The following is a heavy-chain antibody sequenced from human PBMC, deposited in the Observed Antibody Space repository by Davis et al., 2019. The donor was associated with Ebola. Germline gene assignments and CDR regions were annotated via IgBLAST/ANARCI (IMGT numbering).Heavy chain of an antibody. CDR2: INPSGGST. CDR3: ARDLSYSYYYHYYGMDV. D-gene: IGHD3-10*01. Sequence: ASVKVSCKASGCTFSSYAISWVRQAPGQGLEWTGIINPSGGSTSYAQKFQGRVTMTRDTSISTVYMELSRLRSDDTAVYYCARDLSYSYYYHYYGMDVWGQGTTVTVSS. V-gene: IGHV1-46*01. CDR1: GCTFSSYA. J-gene: IGHJ6*02.